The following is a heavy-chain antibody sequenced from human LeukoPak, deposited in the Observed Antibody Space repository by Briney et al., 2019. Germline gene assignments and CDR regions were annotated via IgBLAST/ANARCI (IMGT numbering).Heavy chain of an antibody. V-gene: IGHV1-24*01. CDR2: FDPEDGET. D-gene: IGHD6-19*01. CDR3: ATDRLESSGWYPVDY. CDR1: GYTLTELS. J-gene: IGHJ4*02. Sequence: ASVKVSCKVSGYTLTELSMHWVRQAPGKGGEGMGGFDPEDGETIYAQKFQGRVTMTEDTSTDTAYMELSSLRSEDTAVYYCATDRLESSGWYPVDYWGQGTLVTVSP.